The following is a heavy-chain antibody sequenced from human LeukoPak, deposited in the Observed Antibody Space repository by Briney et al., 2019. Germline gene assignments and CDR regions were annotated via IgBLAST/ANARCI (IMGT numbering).Heavy chain of an antibody. J-gene: IGHJ4*02. CDR3: ARDRTGRFLEWSAFDY. CDR1: GASITSYY. Sequence: SETLSLTCTVSGASITSYYWSWIRQPPGKALEWIGYIYYSGSTNYNPSLKSRVTISVDTSKNQFSLKLSSVTAADTAVYYCARDRTGRFLEWSAFDYWGQGTLVTVSS. V-gene: IGHV4-59*12. CDR2: IYYSGST. D-gene: IGHD3-3*01.